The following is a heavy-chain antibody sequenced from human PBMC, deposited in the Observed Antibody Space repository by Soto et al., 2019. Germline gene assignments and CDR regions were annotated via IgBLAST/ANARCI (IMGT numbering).Heavy chain of an antibody. Sequence: QVQLQESGPGLVKPSETLFLTCTASGGSISSYYWSWIWQTPGKGLEWFGYIYYSGSTNYNPSLISRGTISVYPCKNQFSLVLSSVTAADSGVYYCARGNSSTSGYYSYYYMDVWGKGTTVTVSS. CDR2: IYYSGST. CDR1: GGSISSYY. V-gene: IGHV4-59*08. J-gene: IGHJ6*03. CDR3: ARGNSSTSGYYSYYYMDV. D-gene: IGHD6-13*01.